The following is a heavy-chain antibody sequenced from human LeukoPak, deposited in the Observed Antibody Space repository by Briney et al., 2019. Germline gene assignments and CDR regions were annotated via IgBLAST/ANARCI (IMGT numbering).Heavy chain of an antibody. D-gene: IGHD1-20*01. CDR1: GLTFNRYA. V-gene: IGHV3-23*01. Sequence: GGSLRLSCAASGLTFNRYAMSWLRQPPGKGPEWVSTISGSGGTTYYADSVKGRFTISRDNSKNTLFLQMNSLRAEDTAVYYCVKNNGGYFDYWGQGTLVTVSS. CDR2: ISGSGGTT. CDR3: VKNNGGYFDY. J-gene: IGHJ4*02.